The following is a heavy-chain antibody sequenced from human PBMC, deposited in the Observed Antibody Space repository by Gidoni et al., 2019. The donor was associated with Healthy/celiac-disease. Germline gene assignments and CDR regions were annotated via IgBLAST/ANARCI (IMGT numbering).Heavy chain of an antibody. V-gene: IGHV4-34*01. CDR3: ANGFSGYFDY. D-gene: IGHD1-26*01. Sequence: QVQLQQWGAGLLKPSETLSLTCAVYGGSFSGYYWSWIRQPPGKGLEWIGEINHSGSTNYNPSLKSRVTISVDTSKNQFSLKLSSVTAADTAVYYCANGFSGYFDYWGQGTLVTVSS. J-gene: IGHJ4*02. CDR1: GGSFSGYY. CDR2: INHSGST.